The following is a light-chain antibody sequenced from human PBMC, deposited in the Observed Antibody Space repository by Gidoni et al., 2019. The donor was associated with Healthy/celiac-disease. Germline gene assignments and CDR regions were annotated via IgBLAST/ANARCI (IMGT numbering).Light chain of an antibody. Sequence: DIHMTQSPSSLSASVGDSVTITCRASQTISSYLTWYQQKPGKSPKLLIYAASSLQSGVPSRFSGSGSGTDFTLTISGLQPEDFATYYCQQSYDTLTWTFGQGTKVEIK. V-gene: IGKV1-39*01. CDR2: AAS. CDR1: QTISSY. J-gene: IGKJ1*01. CDR3: QQSYDTLTWT.